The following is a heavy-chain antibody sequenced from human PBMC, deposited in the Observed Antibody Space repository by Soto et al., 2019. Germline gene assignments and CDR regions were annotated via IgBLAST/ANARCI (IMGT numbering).Heavy chain of an antibody. J-gene: IGHJ4*02. CDR1: GFTFSSYG. CDR3: AKTAGVTTYYFDY. CDR2: ISYDGSNK. D-gene: IGHD3-10*01. V-gene: IGHV3-30*18. Sequence: GGSLRLSCAASGFTFSSYGMHWVRQAPGKGLEWVAVISYDGSNKYYADSVKGRFTISRDNSKNTLYLQMNSLRAEDTAVYYCAKTAGVTTYYFDYWGQGTLVTVSS.